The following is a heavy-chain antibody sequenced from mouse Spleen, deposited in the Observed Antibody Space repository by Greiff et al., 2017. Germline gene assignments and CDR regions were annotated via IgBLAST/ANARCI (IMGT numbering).Heavy chain of an antibody. D-gene: IGHD3-1*01. CDR2: IDPSDSYT. CDR3: ARSGGFFAY. CDR1: GYTFTSYW. V-gene: IGHV1-69*01. J-gene: IGHJ3*01. Sequence: VQLQQPGAELVMPGASVKLSCKASGYTFTSYWMHWVKQRPGQGLEWIGEIDPSDSYTNYNQKFKGKATLTVDKSSSTAYMQLSSLTSEDSAVYYCARSGGFFAYWGQGTLVTVSA.